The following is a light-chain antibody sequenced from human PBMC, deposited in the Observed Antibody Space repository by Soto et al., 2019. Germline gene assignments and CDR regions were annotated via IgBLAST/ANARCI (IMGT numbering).Light chain of an antibody. Sequence: DIVLSQSPGTLSLSPEERATLSCRASQNVYSAYLAWYQQKPGQAPRLLIYGVSTRATGIPDRFTGRGSGTDFTLTISRLEPEDFAVYYCQQYNNSPITFGQGTRLEIK. CDR2: GVS. CDR1: QNVYSAY. CDR3: QQYNNSPIT. J-gene: IGKJ5*01. V-gene: IGKV3-20*01.